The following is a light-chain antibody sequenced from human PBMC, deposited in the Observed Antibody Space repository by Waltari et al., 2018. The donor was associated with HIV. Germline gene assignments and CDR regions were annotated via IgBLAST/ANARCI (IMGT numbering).Light chain of an antibody. J-gene: IGLJ1*01. CDR1: CIGTKN. CDR3: QVWDSSTVI. CDR2: KNI. Sequence: SYQLTQPPSLSVAPGQTATITCGGDCIGTKNVRWYQQKPGQAPLLVIFKNINRPSGIPERFSGSNSGNTAILTISAAQVADEADYYCQVWDSSTVIFGSGTTVTV. V-gene: IGLV3-9*01.